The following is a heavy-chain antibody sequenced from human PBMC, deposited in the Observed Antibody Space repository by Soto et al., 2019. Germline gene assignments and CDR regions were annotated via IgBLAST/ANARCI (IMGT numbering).Heavy chain of an antibody. D-gene: IGHD6-19*01. CDR3: ARKSPPGIAVAGTVKFEWNYYYGMDV. CDR1: GGTFSSYA. J-gene: IGHJ6*02. V-gene: IGHV1-69*13. CDR2: IIPIFGTA. Sequence: SVKVSCKASGGTFSSYAISWVRQAPGQGLEWMGGIIPIFGTANYAQKFQGRVTITADESTSTAYMELSSLRSEDTAVYYCARKSPPGIAVAGTVKFEWNYYYGMDVWGQGTTVTVSS.